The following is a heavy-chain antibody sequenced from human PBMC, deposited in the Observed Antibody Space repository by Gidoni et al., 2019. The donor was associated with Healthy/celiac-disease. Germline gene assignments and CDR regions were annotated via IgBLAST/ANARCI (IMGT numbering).Heavy chain of an antibody. CDR1: GFTFSSNG. Sequence: QLQLVASGGGVVQPGRSLILSCAPSGFTFSSNGMHWVRQAVGKGLGWVSVIWDDGSNKYYADTVKGRFTISRDNSKNTLYLQMNSLRAEDTAVYYCARAFKFNCSGGSCYSFSSEYYFDYWGQGTLVTVSS. D-gene: IGHD2-15*01. V-gene: IGHV3-33*01. J-gene: IGHJ4*02. CDR2: IWDDGSNK. CDR3: ARAFKFNCSGGSCYSFSSEYYFDY.